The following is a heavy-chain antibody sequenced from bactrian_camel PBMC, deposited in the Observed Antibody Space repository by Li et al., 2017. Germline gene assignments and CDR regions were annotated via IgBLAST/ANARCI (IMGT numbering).Heavy chain of an antibody. V-gene: IGHV3S1*01. CDR3: TRLYVLAFTVPLIS. CDR1: GHSLSHGC. CDR2: IYPGDGTT. Sequence: VQLVESGGGSVQAGGSLTLSCAASGHSLSHGCMGWFRQAPGKGLEWVASIYPGDGTTASANSLKGRSTISRDIAAKTVLLQMNSLKSEDTAVYYCTRLYVLAFTVPLISGARGPRSPSP. D-gene: IGHD1*01. J-gene: IGHJ6*01.